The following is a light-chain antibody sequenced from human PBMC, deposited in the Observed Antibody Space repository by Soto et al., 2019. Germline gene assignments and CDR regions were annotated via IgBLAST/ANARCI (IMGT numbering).Light chain of an antibody. CDR1: QSVSNSY. CDR2: GSS. V-gene: IGKV3-20*01. J-gene: IGKJ4*01. Sequence: ELVLTQSPGTLSLSPGERATLSCRASQSVSNSYLSCYQQKPSQAHRLLNDGSSSQGAGIPDMCSSRGSGTVFTLTICRLEPEDFAVYYCQQYGNSLTFGEGTKVDIK. CDR3: QQYGNSLT.